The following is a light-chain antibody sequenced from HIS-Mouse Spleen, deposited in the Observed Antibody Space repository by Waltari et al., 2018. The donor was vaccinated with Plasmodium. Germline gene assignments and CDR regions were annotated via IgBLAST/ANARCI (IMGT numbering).Light chain of an antibody. J-gene: IGLJ2*01. Sequence: QSALPQPPSASGSPGPSVPIPCPGTRRALGGYHSVPWYQQHPGKAPKPMIYEVSKRPSGVPDRFSGSKSGNTASLTVSGLQAEDEADYYCSSYAGSNNLVFGGGTKLTVL. CDR3: SSYAGSNNLV. CDR2: EVS. CDR1: RRALGGYHS. V-gene: IGLV2-8*01.